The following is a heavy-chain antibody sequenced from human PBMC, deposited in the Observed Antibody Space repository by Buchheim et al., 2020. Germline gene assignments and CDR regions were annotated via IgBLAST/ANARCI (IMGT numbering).Heavy chain of an antibody. CDR2: IYGNDDP. J-gene: IGHJ4*02. CDR1: GFSVSSNY. Sequence: EEKLVESGGGLVQPGGSLRLSCAASGFSVSSNYMNWVRQPPGKGLEWVSLIYGNDDPKYTDSAKGRLTISREDSQHIVFLYMNRLRVEDTAVYYCARDTSSPARADWWGRGTL. V-gene: IGHV3-66*01. CDR3: ARDTSSPARADW. D-gene: IGHD3/OR15-3a*01.